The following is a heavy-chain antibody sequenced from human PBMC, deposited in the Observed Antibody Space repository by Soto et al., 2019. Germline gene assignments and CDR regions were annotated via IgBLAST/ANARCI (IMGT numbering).Heavy chain of an antibody. J-gene: IGHJ6*02. D-gene: IGHD1-1*01. Sequence: PSETLSLTCTVSGDSVSSADYYWSWIRQTPGKGLEWIGHIFYSGTTYYNPSLKSRLTIPVDTSKNHFSLGLTYVTAADTAVYYCARDLWVEPELYYYGMDVWGQGTTVTVSS. CDR2: IFYSGTT. V-gene: IGHV4-30-4*01. CDR3: ARDLWVEPELYYYGMDV. CDR1: GDSVSSADYY.